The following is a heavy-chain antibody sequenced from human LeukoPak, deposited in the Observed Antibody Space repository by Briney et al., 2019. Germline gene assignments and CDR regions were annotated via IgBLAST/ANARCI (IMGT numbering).Heavy chain of an antibody. CDR1: GGSICIGNW. J-gene: IGHJ4*02. V-gene: IGHV4-59*08. CDR3: ARQIMRGQYLVHFDY. D-gene: IGHD6-13*01. Sequence: SETLSLTCAVSGGSICIGNWWSGVRQPPGKGLEWIGYIYYSGTTNYNHSLKSRVTISLDTSKSQYCLRLNSVTTAETAVYYCARQIMRGQYLVHFDYWGQGTLVTVSS. CDR2: IYYSGTT.